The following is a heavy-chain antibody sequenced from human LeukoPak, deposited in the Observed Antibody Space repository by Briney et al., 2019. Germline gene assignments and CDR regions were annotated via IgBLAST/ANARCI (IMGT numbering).Heavy chain of an antibody. D-gene: IGHD5-12*01. J-gene: IGHJ4*02. V-gene: IGHV3-53*05. CDR2: IYSGGST. CDR1: GFTVSSNY. Sequence: GGSLRLSCAASGFTVSSNYMSWVRQAPGKGLEWVSVIYSGGSTYCADSVKGRFTISRDNSKNTLCLQMNSLRAEDTAVYYCAKAHSGYDFIDYWGQGTLVTVSS. CDR3: AKAHSGYDFIDY.